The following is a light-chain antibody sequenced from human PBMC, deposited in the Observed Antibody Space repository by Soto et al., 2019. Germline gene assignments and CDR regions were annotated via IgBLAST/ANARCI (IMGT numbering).Light chain of an antibody. V-gene: IGLV2-8*01. CDR1: SSDVGAYDR. CDR3: SSYVDNTNFLWV. CDR2: EVS. Sequence: QSALTQPPSASGSPGQSVAISCTGTSSDVGAYDRVAWYQQHPGKAPKLIIYEVSKRPSGVPDRFSGSKSGTTASLTVSGLQAEDEAEYYCSSYVDNTNFLWVFGGGTKLTVL. J-gene: IGLJ3*02.